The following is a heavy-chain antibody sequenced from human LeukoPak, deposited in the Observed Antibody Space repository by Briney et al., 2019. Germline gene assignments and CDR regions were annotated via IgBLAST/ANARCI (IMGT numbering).Heavy chain of an antibody. CDR3: VRDLGGRSGH. CDR1: GFTFSSNW. J-gene: IGHJ4*02. V-gene: IGHV3-74*01. CDR2: SNEDGSTT. Sequence: GGSLRLSCAASGFTFSSNWMHWVRQAPGKGLVWVSRSNEDGSTTNYADSVKGRFTISRDNAKNTPYLQMNSLTAEDTAVYYCVRDLGGRSGHWGQGTLVTVSS. D-gene: IGHD1-26*01.